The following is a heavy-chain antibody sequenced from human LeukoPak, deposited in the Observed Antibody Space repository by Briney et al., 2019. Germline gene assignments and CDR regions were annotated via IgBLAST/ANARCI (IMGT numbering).Heavy chain of an antibody. Sequence: SETLSLTCAVYGGSFSGYYWSWIRQTPGKGLEWIGYIYYSGSTYYNPSLKSRVTISVDTSKNQFSLKLSSVTAADTAVYYCAREESASSSGFDYWGQGTLVTVSS. CDR2: IYYSGST. V-gene: IGHV4-30-4*01. CDR3: AREESASSSGFDY. D-gene: IGHD3-22*01. CDR1: GGSFSGYY. J-gene: IGHJ4*02.